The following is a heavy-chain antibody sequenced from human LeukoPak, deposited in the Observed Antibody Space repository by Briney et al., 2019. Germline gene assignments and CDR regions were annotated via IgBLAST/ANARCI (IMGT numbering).Heavy chain of an antibody. V-gene: IGHV3-23*01. CDR1: RFIFSSYA. D-gene: IGHD3-3*01. CDR2: ISGSGEIT. CDR3: AKGGSAFFSGSLDYYYYYYMDV. Sequence: GGSLRLSCAASRFIFSSYAMNWVRQAPGKGLEWISAISGSGEITYYADSVKGRLTISRDNSKNTLYLQVNSLRAEDTAVYYCAKGGSAFFSGSLDYYYYYYMDVWGKGTTVTVSS. J-gene: IGHJ6*03.